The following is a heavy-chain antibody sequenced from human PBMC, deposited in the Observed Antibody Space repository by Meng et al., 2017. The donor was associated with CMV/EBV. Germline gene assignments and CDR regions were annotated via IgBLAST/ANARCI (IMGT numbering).Heavy chain of an antibody. CDR3: ARVGLPAALCNWFDP. J-gene: IGHJ5*02. D-gene: IGHD2-2*01. Sequence: ASVKVSCKASAYTFTGYYMHWGRQAPGQGLEWMGWINPNSGGTNYAQKFQGRVTMTRDTSISTAYMELSRLRSDDTAVYYCARVGLPAALCNWFDPWGQGILVTVSS. CDR1: AYTFTGYY. V-gene: IGHV1-2*02. CDR2: INPNSGGT.